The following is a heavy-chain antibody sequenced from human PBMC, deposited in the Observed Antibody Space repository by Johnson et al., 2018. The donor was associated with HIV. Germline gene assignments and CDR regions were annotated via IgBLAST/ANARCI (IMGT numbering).Heavy chain of an antibody. CDR2: INWNGGST. J-gene: IGHJ3*02. CDR1: GFTFDDYG. Sequence: VQLVESGGGVVRPGGSLRLSCAASGFTFDDYGMSWVRQAPGKGLEWVAGINWNGGSTVYADSVKGRFTISRDNSKNSLYLQMNSLRDEDTALYYCANVECSSSYLDAFDIWGQGTRVTVSS. CDR3: ANVECSSSYLDAFDI. D-gene: IGHD6-6*01. V-gene: IGHV3-20*04.